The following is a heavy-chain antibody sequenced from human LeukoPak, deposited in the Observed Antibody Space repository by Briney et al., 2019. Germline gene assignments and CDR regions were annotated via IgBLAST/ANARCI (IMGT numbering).Heavy chain of an antibody. V-gene: IGHV1-2*02. D-gene: IGHD5-18*01. J-gene: IGHJ4*02. Sequence: ASVKVSCRASGNTFTGNYMHWVRQAPGQGLEWMGWINPNSGGTNYAQKFQGRVTMTRDTSISTAYMELSRLRSDDTAVYYCARVSTAMAIDYWGQGTLVTVSS. CDR1: GNTFTGNY. CDR3: ARVSTAMAIDY. CDR2: INPNSGGT.